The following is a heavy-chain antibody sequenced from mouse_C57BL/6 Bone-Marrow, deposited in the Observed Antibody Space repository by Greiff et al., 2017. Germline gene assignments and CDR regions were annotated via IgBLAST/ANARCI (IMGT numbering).Heavy chain of an antibody. J-gene: IGHJ2*01. CDR3: AREGTTVVSYYFDY. CDR1: GFTFSDYG. Sequence: EVQGVESGGGLVKPGGSLKLSCAASGFTFSDYGMHWVRQAPEKGLEWVAYISSGSSTIYYADTVKGRFTVSRDNAKNTLFLQMTSLRSEDTAMYYCAREGTTVVSYYFDYWGQGTTLTVSS. D-gene: IGHD1-1*01. CDR2: ISSGSSTI. V-gene: IGHV5-17*01.